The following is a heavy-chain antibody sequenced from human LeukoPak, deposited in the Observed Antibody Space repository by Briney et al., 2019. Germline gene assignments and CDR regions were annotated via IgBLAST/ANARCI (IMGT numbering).Heavy chain of an antibody. V-gene: IGHV3-9*01. CDR2: ISWNSGSI. J-gene: IGHJ6*02. Sequence: PGGSLRLSCAASGFTFDDYAMHWVRQAPGKGLEWVSGISWNSGSIGYADSVKGRFTISRDNAKNSLYLQMNSLRAEDTAVYYCARSEEPYYYGMDVWGQGTTVTVSS. CDR1: GFTFDDYA. D-gene: IGHD1-14*01. CDR3: ARSEEPYYYGMDV.